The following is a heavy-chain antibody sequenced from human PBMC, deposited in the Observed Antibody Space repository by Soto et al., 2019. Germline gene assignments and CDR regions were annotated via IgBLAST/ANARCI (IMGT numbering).Heavy chain of an antibody. CDR3: ARGEVVTAIEYYFDY. CDR2: IWYDGSNK. D-gene: IGHD2-21*02. CDR1: GFTFSSYG. J-gene: IGHJ4*02. Sequence: GGSLRLSCAASGFTFSSYGMHWVRQALGKGLEWVAVIWYDGSNKYYADSVKGRFTISRDNSKNTLYLQMNSLRAEDTAVYYCARGEVVTAIEYYFDYWGQGTLVTVSS. V-gene: IGHV3-33*01.